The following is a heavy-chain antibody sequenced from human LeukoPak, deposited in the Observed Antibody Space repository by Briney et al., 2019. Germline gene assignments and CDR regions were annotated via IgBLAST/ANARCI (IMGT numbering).Heavy chain of an antibody. CDR2: INYSGSNK. CDR3: ARESFRGVISHLGY. Sequence: GRSLRLSCAASGFTFSSYDMNWVRQAPGKGLEWVADINYSGSNKYYADSVKGRFTISRDNSKNTLYLQINSLRAEETAVYYCARESFRGVISHLGYWGRGTVVSVSS. D-gene: IGHD3-10*01. V-gene: IGHV3-30*03. J-gene: IGHJ1*01. CDR1: GFTFSSYD.